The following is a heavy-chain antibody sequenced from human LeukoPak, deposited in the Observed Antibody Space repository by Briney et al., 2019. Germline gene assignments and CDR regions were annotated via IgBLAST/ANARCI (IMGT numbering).Heavy chain of an antibody. D-gene: IGHD1-26*01. CDR3: AKDLAGSGSYSFDY. CDR1: GFTFSNYW. V-gene: IGHV3-23*01. CDR2: ISGSGGST. Sequence: GGSLRLSCAASGFTFSNYWMSWVRQAPGRGLEWVSAISGSGGSTYYADSVKGRFTISRDNSKNTLYLQMNSLRAEDTAVYYCAKDLAGSGSYSFDYWGQGTLVTVSS. J-gene: IGHJ4*02.